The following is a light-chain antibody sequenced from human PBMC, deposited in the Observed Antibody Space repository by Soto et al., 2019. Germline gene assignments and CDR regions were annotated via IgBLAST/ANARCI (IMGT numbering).Light chain of an antibody. CDR3: QQYGSSPRT. J-gene: IGKJ1*01. V-gene: IGKV3-20*01. CDR2: GAS. Sequence: EIVLTQSPGTLSLSPGERATLSCRASQSVSSSYLAWYQQKPGPAPRLLIYGASSRATGIPDRFSGSGSGTDFTLTISRREPEDFAVYYCQQYGSSPRTFGQGTKVEIK. CDR1: QSVSSSY.